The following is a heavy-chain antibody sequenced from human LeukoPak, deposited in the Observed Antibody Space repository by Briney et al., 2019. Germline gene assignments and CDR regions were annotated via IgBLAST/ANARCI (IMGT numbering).Heavy chain of an antibody. J-gene: IGHJ4*02. Sequence: GGSLRLSCAASGFTFSSYWMTWVRQAPGRGLEWVANIKQEGSEKYYVDSVKGRFTISRDNAKNSLYLQMNSLRAEDTAVYYCARDSSGAFDHWGQGTLVTVSS. D-gene: IGHD3-10*01. CDR2: IKQEGSEK. V-gene: IGHV3-7*03. CDR1: GFTFSSYW. CDR3: ARDSSGAFDH.